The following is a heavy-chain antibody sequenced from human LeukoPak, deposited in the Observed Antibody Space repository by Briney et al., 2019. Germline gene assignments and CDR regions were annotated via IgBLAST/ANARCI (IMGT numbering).Heavy chain of an antibody. CDR2: IYHSGST. V-gene: IGHV4-30-2*02. J-gene: IGHJ3*02. D-gene: IGHD6-13*01. Sequence: PSETLSLTFAVSGGSISSGGYSWSWIRQPPGKGLEWIGYIYHSGSTYYNPSLKSRVTISVDRSKNQFSLKLNSVTAADTAVYYCAISSSLFQGAFDIWGQGTMVTVSS. CDR1: GGSISSGGYS. CDR3: AISSSLFQGAFDI.